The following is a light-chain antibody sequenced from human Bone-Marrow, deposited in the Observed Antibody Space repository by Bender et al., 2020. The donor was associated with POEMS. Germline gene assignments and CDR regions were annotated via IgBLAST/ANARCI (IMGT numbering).Light chain of an antibody. Sequence: QSALTQPASVSGSPGQSITISCTGTSSDVGAYNLVSWYQHHPGKAPKLMIYEGSKRPSGLSNRFSASKSGNTASLTISGLQADDETDYYCSSYTSSSTLVFGGGTKLTVL. CDR3: SSYTSSSTLV. CDR2: EGS. J-gene: IGLJ3*02. CDR1: SSDVGAYNL. V-gene: IGLV2-14*02.